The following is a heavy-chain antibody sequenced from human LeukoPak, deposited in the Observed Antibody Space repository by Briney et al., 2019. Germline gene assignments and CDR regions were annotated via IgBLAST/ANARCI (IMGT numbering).Heavy chain of an antibody. Sequence: GGSLRLSCAASGFTFSSYSMNWVRQAPGKGLEWVSSISSSSSYIYYADSVKGRFTISRDNAKNSLYLQMNSLRAEDTAVYYCARDGYPGPHMDVWGKGTTVTVSS. CDR2: ISSSSSYI. J-gene: IGHJ6*03. D-gene: IGHD5-18*01. CDR3: ARDGYPGPHMDV. V-gene: IGHV3-21*01. CDR1: GFTFSSYS.